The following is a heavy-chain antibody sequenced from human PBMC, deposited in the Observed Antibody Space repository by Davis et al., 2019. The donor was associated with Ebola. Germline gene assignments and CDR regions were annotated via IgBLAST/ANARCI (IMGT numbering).Heavy chain of an antibody. Sequence: GGSLRLSCAASGFIFRNYVMNWVRQAPGKGLEWVAYLCSDGYTIDYADSVKGRFTVSRDNAKNSLYLQMNSLRAEDTAFYHCARVNAVTGYTRFDLWGQGTLVTVSS. J-gene: IGHJ5*02. CDR2: LCSDGYTI. D-gene: IGHD3-9*01. CDR1: GFIFRNYV. CDR3: ARVNAVTGYTRFDL. V-gene: IGHV3-48*03.